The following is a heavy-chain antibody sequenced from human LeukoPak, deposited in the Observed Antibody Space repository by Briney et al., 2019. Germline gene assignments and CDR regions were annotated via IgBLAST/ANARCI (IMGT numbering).Heavy chain of an antibody. Sequence: PSETLSLTCTVSGGSISSYYWSWIRQPPGKGLEWIGYIYYSGSTNYNPSLKSRVTISVDTSKNQFSLKLSSVTAADTAVYYCTRTRKTYYYDSSAEVADEYWGQGTLVTVSS. CDR3: TRTRKTYYYDSSAEVADEY. J-gene: IGHJ4*02. D-gene: IGHD3-22*01. CDR2: IYYSGST. CDR1: GGSISSYY. V-gene: IGHV4-59*08.